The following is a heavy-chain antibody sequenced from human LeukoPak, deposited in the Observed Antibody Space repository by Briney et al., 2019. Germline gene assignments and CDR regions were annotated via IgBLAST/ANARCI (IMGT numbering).Heavy chain of an antibody. CDR2: IYHSGST. CDR1: GGSISSGGYY. V-gene: IGHV4-30-2*01. Sequence: SETLSLTCTVSGGSISSGGYYWSWIRQPPGKGLEWIGYIYHSGSTYYNPSLKSRVTISVDRSKNQFSLKLSSVTAADTAVYYCARYEEYSNGYYFDYWGQGTLVTVSS. J-gene: IGHJ4*02. D-gene: IGHD4-11*01. CDR3: ARYEEYSNGYYFDY.